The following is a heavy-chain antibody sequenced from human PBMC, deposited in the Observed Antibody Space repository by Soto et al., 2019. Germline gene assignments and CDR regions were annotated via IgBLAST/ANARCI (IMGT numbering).Heavy chain of an antibody. CDR2: ITTYNGTT. Sequence: QVQLVQSGVEVSDPGASVKVSCKAVRYIFTNYGVSWVRQAPGQGLEWMGWITTYNGTTEYAQKFQGRVTMTTDASTSTAYMALGSLRSDDTAIYYCARALPGSGMDVWGQGTTVTVSS. CDR3: ARALPGSGMDV. CDR1: RYIFTNYG. J-gene: IGHJ6*02. V-gene: IGHV1-18*01.